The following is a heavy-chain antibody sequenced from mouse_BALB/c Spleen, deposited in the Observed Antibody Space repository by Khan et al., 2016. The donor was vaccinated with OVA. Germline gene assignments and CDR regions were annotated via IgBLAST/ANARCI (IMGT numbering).Heavy chain of an antibody. CDR2: ISPGSGNT. J-gene: IGHJ3*01. CDR1: GYIFIDYN. D-gene: IGHD1-3*01. Sequence: QVQLKQSGTELARPGASVKLSCKASGYIFIDYNINWVKQRTGQGLEWIVEISPGSGNTYYTETFKGKATLTADKSSSTAYMQLSSLTSEDSAVYLCAREWGSWFPYWGQGTLITVSA. V-gene: IGHV1-77*01. CDR3: AREWGSWFPY.